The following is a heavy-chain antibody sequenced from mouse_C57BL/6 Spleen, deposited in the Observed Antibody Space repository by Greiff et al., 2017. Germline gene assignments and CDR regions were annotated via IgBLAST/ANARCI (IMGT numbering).Heavy chain of an antibody. CDR3: AREGDPGYYFDY. Sequence: EVQLQESGPELVKPGASVKIPCKASGYTFTDYNMDWVKQNHGKSLEWIGDINPNNGGTIYNQKFKGKATLTVDKSSSTAYMQLSSLTSEDSAVYYCAREGDPGYYFDYWGQGTTLTVSS. CDR2: INPNNGGT. V-gene: IGHV1-18*01. D-gene: IGHD3-3*01. J-gene: IGHJ2*01. CDR1: GYTFTDYN.